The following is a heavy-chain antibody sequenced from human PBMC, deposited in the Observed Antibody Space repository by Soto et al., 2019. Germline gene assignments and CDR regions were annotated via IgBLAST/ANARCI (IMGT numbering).Heavy chain of an antibody. V-gene: IGHV3-33*06. D-gene: IGHD6-19*01. Sequence: PGGSLRLSCAASGFTFSSYGMHWVRQAPGKGLEWVAVIWYDGSNKYYADSVKGRFTISRDNSKNTLYLQMNSLRAEDTAVYYCAKDRGYSSGWYMGAPDYWGQGTLVTVSS. CDR3: AKDRGYSSGWYMGAPDY. CDR1: GFTFSSYG. CDR2: IWYDGSNK. J-gene: IGHJ4*02.